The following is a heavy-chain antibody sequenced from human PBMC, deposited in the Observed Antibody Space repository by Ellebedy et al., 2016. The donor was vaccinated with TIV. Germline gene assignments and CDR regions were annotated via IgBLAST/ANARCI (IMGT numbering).Heavy chain of an antibody. CDR2: ISGGGGST. J-gene: IGHJ6*02. V-gene: IGHV3-23*01. D-gene: IGHD3-10*01. CDR1: AFTFSSFA. Sequence: PGGSLRLSCAASAFTFSSFAMTWVRQAPGKGLEWVSGISGGGGSTYYAGSVEGRFTISRDHLKNTLYLQMNSLRVEDTAVYYCARGVRGVSYYYYATDVWGQGTTVTVSS. CDR3: ARGVRGVSYYYYATDV.